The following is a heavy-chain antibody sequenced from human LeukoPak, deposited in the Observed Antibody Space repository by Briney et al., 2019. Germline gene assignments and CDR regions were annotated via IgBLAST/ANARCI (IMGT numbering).Heavy chain of an antibody. J-gene: IGHJ3*02. CDR1: GYTFTSYY. CDR3: ARGPQILYDAFDI. V-gene: IGHV1-46*01. CDR2: INPSGGRT. D-gene: IGHD2-15*01. Sequence: RASVNVSCKASGYTFTSYYMHWVRQAPGQGLEWMGIINPSGGRTSYAQKFQGRVTMTRDTSTSTVYMELSSLRSEDTAVYYCARGPQILYDAFDIWGQGTMVTVSS.